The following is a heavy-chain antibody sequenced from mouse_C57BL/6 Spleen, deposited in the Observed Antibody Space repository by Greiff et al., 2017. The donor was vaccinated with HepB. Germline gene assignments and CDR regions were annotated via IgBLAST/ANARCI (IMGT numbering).Heavy chain of an antibody. CDR1: GYTFTDYY. CDR3: AREGYGYGHYYAMDY. J-gene: IGHJ4*01. V-gene: IGHV1-19*01. Sequence: EVQLQQSGPVLVKPGASVKMSCKASGYTFTDYYMNWVKQSHGKSLEWIGVINPYNGGTSYNQKFKGKATLTVDKSSSTAYMELNSLTSEDSAVYYCAREGYGYGHYYAMDYWGQGTSVTVSS. CDR2: INPYNGGT. D-gene: IGHD2-2*01.